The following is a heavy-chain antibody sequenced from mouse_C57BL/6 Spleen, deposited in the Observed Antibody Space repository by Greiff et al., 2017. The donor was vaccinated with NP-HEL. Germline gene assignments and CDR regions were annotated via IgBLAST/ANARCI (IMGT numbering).Heavy chain of an antibody. D-gene: IGHD3-3*01. J-gene: IGHJ1*03. CDR2: INPGSGGT. CDR3: ARSKGWDDWYFDV. CDR1: GYAFTNYL. Sequence: QVQLQQSGAELVRPGTSVKVSCKASGYAFTNYLIEWVKQRPGQGLEWIGVINPGSGGTNYNEKFKGKATLTADKSSSTAYMQLSSLTSEDSAVYFCARSKGWDDWYFDVWGTGTTVTVSS. V-gene: IGHV1-54*01.